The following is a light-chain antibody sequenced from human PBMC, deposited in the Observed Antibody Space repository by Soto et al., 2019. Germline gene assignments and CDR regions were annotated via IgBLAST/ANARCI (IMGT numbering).Light chain of an antibody. CDR1: QSVSSY. J-gene: IGKJ5*01. CDR3: QQRSNWPPIT. V-gene: IGKV3-11*01. Sequence: EIALTQSPATLSLSPGERATLSCRASQSVSSYLDWYQQKPGQAPRLLIYDASNRATGIPARFSGSGSGTDFTLTISSLEPEDFAVYYCQQRSNWPPITFGQGTRLEIK. CDR2: DAS.